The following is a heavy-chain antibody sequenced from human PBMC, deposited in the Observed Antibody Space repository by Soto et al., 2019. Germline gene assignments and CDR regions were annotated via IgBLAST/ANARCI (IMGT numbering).Heavy chain of an antibody. J-gene: IGHJ4*02. CDR3: GGLMTTVTRRPYYFDF. CDR1: GGTFSSYT. D-gene: IGHD4-17*01. V-gene: IGHV1-69*02. CDR2: IIPILGIA. Sequence: QVQLVQSGAEVKKPGSSVKVSCKASGGTFSSYTISWVRQAPGQGLEWMGRIIPILGIANYAQKFQGRVTITGDKSTSTAFLGVSSLGSEATAVYYRGGLMTTVTRRPYYFDFWGQGTLVTVSS.